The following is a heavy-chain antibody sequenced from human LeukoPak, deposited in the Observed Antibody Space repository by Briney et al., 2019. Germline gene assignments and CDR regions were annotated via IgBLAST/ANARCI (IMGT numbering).Heavy chain of an antibody. CDR2: IIPMSDTA. Sequence: SVKVSCKASGGTFNSYAISWVRQAPGQGLEWMGGIIPMSDTANYPQKFRGRLTITADIPTSTVYMELSSLRSEDTAVYYCASLKSYDSSGYSYFDYWGQGTLVTVSS. V-gene: IGHV1-69*06. J-gene: IGHJ4*02. CDR1: GGTFNSYA. D-gene: IGHD3-22*01. CDR3: ASLKSYDSSGYSYFDY.